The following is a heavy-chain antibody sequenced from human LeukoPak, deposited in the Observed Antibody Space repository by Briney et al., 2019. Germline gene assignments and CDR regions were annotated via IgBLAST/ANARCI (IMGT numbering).Heavy chain of an antibody. J-gene: IGHJ4*02. CDR3: ARAGGSYRFFDY. CDR2: INHSGST. V-gene: IGHV4-34*01. CDR1: GGSLSGYY. D-gene: IGHD1-26*01. Sequence: SETLSLTCAVYGGSLSGYYGSWIRQPPGKGREWIGEINHSGSTNYNPSLKRRVTISADTSKNQISLKLSSVTAAGTAVYYCARAGGSYRFFDYWGQGTLVTVSS.